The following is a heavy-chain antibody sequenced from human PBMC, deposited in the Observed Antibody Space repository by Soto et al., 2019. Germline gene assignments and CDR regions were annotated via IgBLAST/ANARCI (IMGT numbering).Heavy chain of an antibody. CDR3: ARYNSYAIDY. Sequence: AETLSLTCTVSGTSISSYYWSWIRQPPGKGLEWIANIHYSGTTNYNPSLASRVTLSVDTSKNQFSLKMTSVTAADRAMYFCARYNSYAIDYWGRGTLVTVSS. CDR1: GTSISSYY. V-gene: IGHV4-59*01. CDR2: IHYSGTT. D-gene: IGHD2-8*01. J-gene: IGHJ4*02.